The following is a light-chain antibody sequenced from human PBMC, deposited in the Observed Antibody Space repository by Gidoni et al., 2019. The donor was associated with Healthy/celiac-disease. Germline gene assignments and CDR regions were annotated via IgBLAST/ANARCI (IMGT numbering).Light chain of an antibody. CDR3: QKYNNWLALT. Sequence: EILLTQSPATLSVSPGARATLSCSASHSVSSNLAWYQHKPGQAPRLLIYGAYTRATGIPARFSGSGSGTELTLTISSLQSEDFAVDYCQKYNNWLALTFGGGTKVEIK. V-gene: IGKV3-15*01. CDR1: HSVSSN. J-gene: IGKJ4*01. CDR2: GAY.